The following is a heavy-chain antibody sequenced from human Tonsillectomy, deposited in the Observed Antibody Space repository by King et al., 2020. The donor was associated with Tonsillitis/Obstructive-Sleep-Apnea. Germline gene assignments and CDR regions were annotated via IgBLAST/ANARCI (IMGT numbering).Heavy chain of an antibody. V-gene: IGHV4-39*01. Sequence: QVQLQESGPGLVKPSETLSLTCTVSGGSISSSSYYWGWIRQSPGKGLEWIGTIYYTGNTYYNPSLKSRVTISVDSSKNQFSLKLSSVTAADTAVYYCARHEGPVGGTKYMDVWGKGATVTVSS. CDR1: GGSISSSSYY. CDR2: IYYTGNT. J-gene: IGHJ6*03. D-gene: IGHD1-26*01. CDR3: ARHEGPVGGTKYMDV.